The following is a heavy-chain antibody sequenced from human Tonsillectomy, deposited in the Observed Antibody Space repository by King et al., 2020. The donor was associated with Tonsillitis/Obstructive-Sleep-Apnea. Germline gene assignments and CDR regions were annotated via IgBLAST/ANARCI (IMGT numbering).Heavy chain of an antibody. CDR2: IRSKAYGGTT. CDR1: GFTFGDYA. D-gene: IGHD3-22*01. J-gene: IGHJ4*02. V-gene: IGHV3-49*04. CDR3: TRGDYYDSSGYYFLFDY. Sequence: VQLVESGGGLVQPGRSLRLSCTASGFTFGDYAMSWVRQAPGKGLEWVGCIRSKAYGGTTEYAASVKGRFTISRDDSKSIAYLQMNSLKTEDTAVYYCTRGDYYDSSGYYFLFDYWGQGTLVTVSS.